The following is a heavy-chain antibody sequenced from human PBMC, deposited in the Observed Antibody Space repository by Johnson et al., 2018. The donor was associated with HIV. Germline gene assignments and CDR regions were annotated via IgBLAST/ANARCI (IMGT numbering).Heavy chain of an antibody. CDR2: ISSDGSAK. J-gene: IGHJ3*02. Sequence: QVQLVESGGGVVQPGRSLRLSCAASGFTFSNYAVHWVRQAPGKGLEWVAVISSDGSAKYYADSVKGPFTISRDNSKNTLYLQMSSLRADDTAVYYCARDWEGYAFDIWGQGTMVTVSS. CDR3: ARDWEGYAFDI. V-gene: IGHV3-30-3*01. D-gene: IGHD1-26*01. CDR1: GFTFSNYA.